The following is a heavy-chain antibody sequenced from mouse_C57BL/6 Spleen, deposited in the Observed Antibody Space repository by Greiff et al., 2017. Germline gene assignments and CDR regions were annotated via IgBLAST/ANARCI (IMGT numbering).Heavy chain of an antibody. V-gene: IGHV1-15*01. Sequence: VQLQQSGAELVRPGASVTLSCKASGYTFTDYEMHWVKQTPVHGLEWIGAIDPEPGGTAYNQKFKGKAILTADKSSSTAYMELRSLTSEDSAVYYCTSYYGSSYAMDYWGQGTSVTVSS. D-gene: IGHD1-1*01. CDR2: IDPEPGGT. J-gene: IGHJ4*01. CDR1: GYTFTDYE. CDR3: TSYYGSSYAMDY.